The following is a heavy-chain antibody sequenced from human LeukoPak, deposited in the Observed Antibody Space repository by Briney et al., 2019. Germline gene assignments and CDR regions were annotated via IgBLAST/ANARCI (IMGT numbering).Heavy chain of an antibody. J-gene: IGHJ5*02. CDR2: INPNSGGT. D-gene: IGHD3-9*01. V-gene: IGHV1-2*02. CDR1: GYTFTGYY. CDR3: AAQYYDILTGYLGWFDP. Sequence: ASVKVSCKASGYTFTGYYMHWVRQAPGQGLEWMGWINPNSGGTNYAQKFQGRVTMTRDTSISTAYMELSRPRSDDTAVYYCAAQYYDILTGYLGWFDPWGQGTLVTVSS.